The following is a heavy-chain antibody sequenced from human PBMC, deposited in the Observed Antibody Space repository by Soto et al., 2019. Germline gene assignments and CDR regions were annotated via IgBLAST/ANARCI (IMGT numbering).Heavy chain of an antibody. D-gene: IGHD1-7*01. V-gene: IGHV3-23*01. CDR2: INAPGSPT. CDR1: GFTFSTYT. CDR3: AIQRQVEPTGTVDH. Sequence: GGSLRLSCAASGFTFSTYTMNWVRQAPGKGLEWVSGINAPGSPTYYAASVKGRFTVSRDNSKKMLFLQMNSLRDEDTAVYYCAIQRQVEPTGTVDHWGLGTLVTVSS. J-gene: IGHJ4*02.